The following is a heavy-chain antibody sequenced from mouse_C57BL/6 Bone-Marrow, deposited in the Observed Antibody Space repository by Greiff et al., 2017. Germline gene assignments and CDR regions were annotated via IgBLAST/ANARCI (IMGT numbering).Heavy chain of an antibody. CDR2: IDPSDSYT. V-gene: IGHV1-69*01. CDR1: GYTFTSYW. Sequence: QVQLQQPGAELVMPGASVKLSCKASGYTFTSYWMHWVKQRPGQGLEWIGEIDPSDSYTNYNQKFKGKSTLTVDKSSSTAYMQLSSLTSEDSAVYYCARGAHYYGSSPFAYWGQGTLVTVS. J-gene: IGHJ3*01. D-gene: IGHD1-1*01. CDR3: ARGAHYYGSSPFAY.